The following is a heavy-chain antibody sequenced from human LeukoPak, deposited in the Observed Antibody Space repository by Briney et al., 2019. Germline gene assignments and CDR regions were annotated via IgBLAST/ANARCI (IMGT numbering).Heavy chain of an antibody. J-gene: IGHJ4*02. Sequence: PSETLSLTRTVSGGSISSYYWSWIRQPPGKGLEWIGYIYYSGSTNYNPSLKSRVTISVDTSKNQFSLKLSSVTAADTAVYYCARVYCSGGSCYSYFDYWGQGTLVTVSS. V-gene: IGHV4-59*01. CDR2: IYYSGST. D-gene: IGHD2-15*01. CDR1: GGSISSYY. CDR3: ARVYCSGGSCYSYFDY.